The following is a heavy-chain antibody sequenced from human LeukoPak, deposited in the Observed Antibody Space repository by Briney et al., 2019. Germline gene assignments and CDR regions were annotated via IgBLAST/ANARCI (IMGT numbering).Heavy chain of an antibody. Sequence: GASVKVSCKASGYIFTTYGTSWVRQAPGQGLEWMGWISAYNGDTNYAQKLQGRVTMTTDTSTSTAYMELRSLRSDDTAVYCCARDELRYLDWIYYYYYGMDVWGQGTTVTVSS. D-gene: IGHD3-9*01. CDR1: GYIFTTYG. V-gene: IGHV1-18*01. CDR3: ARDELRYLDWIYYYYYGMDV. CDR2: ISAYNGDT. J-gene: IGHJ6*02.